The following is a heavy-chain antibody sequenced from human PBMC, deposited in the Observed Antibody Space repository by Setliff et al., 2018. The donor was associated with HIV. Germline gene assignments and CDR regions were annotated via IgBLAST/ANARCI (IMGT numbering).Heavy chain of an antibody. J-gene: IGHJ4*02. CDR1: GGTFSGSG. CDR3: ARVGFSSRHTGDFFDS. D-gene: IGHD5-18*01. CDR2: LLPLFETT. Sequence: SVKVSCKASGGTFSGSGINWVRQAPGQGFEWVGGLLPLFETTTYAQTFQGRVSITTDESTTTAYMELNSLTSEDTALYYCARVGFSSRHTGDFFDSWGQGTLVTVSS. V-gene: IGHV1-69*05.